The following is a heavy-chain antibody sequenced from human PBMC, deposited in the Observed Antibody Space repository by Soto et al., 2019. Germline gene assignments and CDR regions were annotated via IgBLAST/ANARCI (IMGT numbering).Heavy chain of an antibody. CDR3: VRGYCTTTPCSGDFQH. D-gene: IGHD2-8*01. V-gene: IGHV1-46*01. CDR1: GYKFTTYF. J-gene: IGHJ1*01. Sequence: ASVKVSFTASGYKFTTYFIHWVRQAPGQGLEWMGMIHPSGDTGYGQKFRGRVTMTIDTSTTTAYMELRNLTSEDTAIYFSVRGYCTTTPCSGDFQHWGQGTLVTVSS. CDR2: IHPSGDT.